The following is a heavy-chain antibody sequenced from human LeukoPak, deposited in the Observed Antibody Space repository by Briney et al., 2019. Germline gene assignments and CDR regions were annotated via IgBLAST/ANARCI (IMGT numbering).Heavy chain of an antibody. D-gene: IGHD3-10*01. CDR2: VYSSGNT. CDR3: VRDRELTY. J-gene: IGHJ4*02. V-gene: IGHV4-4*08. CDR1: GGSISIYY. Sequence: SETLSLTCTVSGGSISIYYWSWIRQPPGKGLEWIGYVYSSGNTNYSPSLKGRAIISADTSKNQFSLKLTSVTAADTAVYYCVRDRELTYWGQGILVTVSS.